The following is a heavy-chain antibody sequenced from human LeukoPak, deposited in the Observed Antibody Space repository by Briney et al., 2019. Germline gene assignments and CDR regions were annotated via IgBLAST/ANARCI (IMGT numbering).Heavy chain of an antibody. D-gene: IGHD5-18*01. J-gene: IGHJ6*03. V-gene: IGHV1-18*01. CDR1: GYTFTSYD. CDR3: ARNPGRGYSYGWAYYYYMDV. Sequence: PGASVKVSCKASGYTFTSYDINWVRQATGQGLEWMGWISAYNGNTNYAQKLQGRVTMTTDTSTSTAYMELRSLRSDDTAVYYCARNPGRGYSYGWAYYYYMDVWGKGTTVTVSS. CDR2: ISAYNGNT.